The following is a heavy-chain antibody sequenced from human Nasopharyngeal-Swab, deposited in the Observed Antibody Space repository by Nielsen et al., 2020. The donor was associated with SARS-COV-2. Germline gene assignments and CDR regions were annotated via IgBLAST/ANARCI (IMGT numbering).Heavy chain of an antibody. J-gene: IGHJ4*02. Sequence: GESLKISCAASGFTFSSYWMSWVRQAPGKGLEWVANIKQDGSEKYYVDSVKGRFTISSDNAKNSLYLQMNSLRAEDTAVYYCARLMVRGVYYFDYWGQGTLVTVSS. CDR1: GFTFSSYW. CDR2: IKQDGSEK. D-gene: IGHD3-10*01. CDR3: ARLMVRGVYYFDY. V-gene: IGHV3-7*01.